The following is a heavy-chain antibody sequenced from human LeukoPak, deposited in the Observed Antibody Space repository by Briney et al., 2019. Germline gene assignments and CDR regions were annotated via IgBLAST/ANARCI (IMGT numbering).Heavy chain of an antibody. Sequence: SETLSLTCTVSGGSISSSSSFWGWLRQPPGKGLEWIGFIYYSGTTYYSPSLKSRVTMSLDTPNNQFSLRLNSVTAADTAIYFWARGEQLFACPTPGYFDYWGQGPLVSVPS. D-gene: IGHD1/OR15-1a*01. CDR2: IYYSGTT. V-gene: IGHV4-39*07. J-gene: IGHJ4*02. CDR1: GGSISSSSSF. CDR3: ARGEQLFACPTPGYFDY.